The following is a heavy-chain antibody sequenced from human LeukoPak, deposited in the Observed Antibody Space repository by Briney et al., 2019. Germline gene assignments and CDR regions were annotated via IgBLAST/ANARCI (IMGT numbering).Heavy chain of an antibody. CDR3: VRTPPNWGFDY. CDR2: MSPNSGDT. D-gene: IGHD7-27*01. J-gene: IGHJ4*02. CDR1: GYTFTSHD. Sequence: ASVKVSCKASGYTFTSHDVNWVRQATGQGLEWMGWMSPNSGDTGYAQKFQGRVTMTSDSSISTAYMELSSLRSEDTAIYYCVRTPPNWGFDYWGQGTLVTVSS. V-gene: IGHV1-8*01.